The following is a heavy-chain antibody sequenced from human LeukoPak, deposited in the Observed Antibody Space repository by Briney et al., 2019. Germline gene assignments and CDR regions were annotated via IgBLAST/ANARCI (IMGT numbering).Heavy chain of an antibody. V-gene: IGHV1-2*06. Sequence: ASVKVSCKASGYTFTAYYIHWVRQAPGQGHEWMGRINPNSGGTNYAQKFQGRVTMTRDTSISTAYMELSRLTSDDTAVYYCARDATSEWELLNWGQGTLVTVSS. CDR1: GYTFTAYY. CDR3: ARDATSEWELLN. J-gene: IGHJ4*02. D-gene: IGHD1-26*01. CDR2: INPNSGGT.